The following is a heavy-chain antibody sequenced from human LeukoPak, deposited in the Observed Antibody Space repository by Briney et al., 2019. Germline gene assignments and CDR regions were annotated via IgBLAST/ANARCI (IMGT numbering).Heavy chain of an antibody. Sequence: GSSVKVSCKASGGTFSSYAISWVRQAPGQGLEWMGGIIPIFGTANYAQKFQGRVTITADESTSTAYMELSSLRSEDTAVYYCASGTMVRGVIDYYYYYMDVWGKGTTVTISS. CDR2: IIPIFGTA. CDR1: GGTFSSYA. V-gene: IGHV1-69*01. J-gene: IGHJ6*03. CDR3: ASGTMVRGVIDYYYYYMDV. D-gene: IGHD3-10*01.